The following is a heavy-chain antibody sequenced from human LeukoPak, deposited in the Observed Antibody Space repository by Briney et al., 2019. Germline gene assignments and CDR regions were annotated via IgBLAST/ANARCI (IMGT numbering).Heavy chain of an antibody. CDR2: ISSSSSYI. CDR3: ARELIVGALDY. CDR1: GFTFSTYS. Sequence: PGGSLRLSCAASGFTFSTYSMNWVRQAPGKGLEWVSSISSSSSYIYYADSLKGRFTISRDNAKNSLYLQMNSLRAEDTAVYYCARELIVGALDYWGQGTLVTVSS. J-gene: IGHJ4*02. D-gene: IGHD1-26*01. V-gene: IGHV3-21*01.